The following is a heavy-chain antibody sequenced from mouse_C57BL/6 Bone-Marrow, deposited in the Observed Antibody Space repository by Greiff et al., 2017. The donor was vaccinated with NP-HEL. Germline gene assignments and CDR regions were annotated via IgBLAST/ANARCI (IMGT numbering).Heavy chain of an antibody. J-gene: IGHJ4*01. V-gene: IGHV1-69*01. Sequence: QVHVKQPGAELVMPGASVKLSCKASGYTFTSYWMHWVKQRPGQGLEWIGEIDPSDSYTNYNQKFKGKSTLTVDKSSSTAYMQLSSLTSEDSAVYYCARDSRENAMDYWGQGTSVTVSS. CDR2: IDPSDSYT. CDR1: GYTFTSYW. CDR3: ARDSRENAMDY.